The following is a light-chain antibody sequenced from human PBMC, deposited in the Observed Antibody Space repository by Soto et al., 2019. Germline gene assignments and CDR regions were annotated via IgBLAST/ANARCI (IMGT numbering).Light chain of an antibody. Sequence: DIQMTQSPSSLSASVGDRVTITCQASQDISNYLNWYQQKPGKAPKLLIYDASNLETGVPSRFSGSGSGTDFTFTISSLQPEDIATYYCQRTRVFGGGTKVEIK. J-gene: IGKJ4*01. CDR2: DAS. CDR3: QRTRV. CDR1: QDISNY. V-gene: IGKV1-33*01.